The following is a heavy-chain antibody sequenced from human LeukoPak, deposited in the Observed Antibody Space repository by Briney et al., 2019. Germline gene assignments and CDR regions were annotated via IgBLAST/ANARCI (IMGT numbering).Heavy chain of an antibody. CDR3: ARVYQSAEYYFDY. CDR1: GGSISSYY. V-gene: IGHV4-59*01. CDR2: IYHTGST. Sequence: SETLSLTCTVSGGSISSYYWSWIRQPPGKGLEWIANIYHTGSTEYHPSLKSRVTISLDTSKNQFSLKLTSVTAADTAVYYCARVYQSAEYYFDYWGQGNLVSVSS. D-gene: IGHD2-2*01. J-gene: IGHJ4*02.